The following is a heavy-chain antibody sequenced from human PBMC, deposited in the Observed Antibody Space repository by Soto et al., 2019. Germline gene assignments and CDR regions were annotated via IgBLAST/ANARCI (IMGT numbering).Heavy chain of an antibody. CDR3: AHSTARGYSGYDLDY. CDR2: IYWDDDK. V-gene: IGHV2-5*02. CDR1: GFSLSTSGVG. Sequence: QITLKESGPTLVKPTQTLTLTCTFSGFSLSTSGVGVGWIRQPPGKALEWLALIYWDDDKRYSPSLKSRLTNTKDTSKNHVVLTMTNMDPVDTATYYCAHSTARGYSGYDLDYWGQGTLVTVSS. J-gene: IGHJ4*02. D-gene: IGHD5-12*01.